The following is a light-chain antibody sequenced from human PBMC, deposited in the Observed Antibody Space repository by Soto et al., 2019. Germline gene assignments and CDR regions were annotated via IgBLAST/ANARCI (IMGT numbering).Light chain of an antibody. V-gene: IGKV3-11*01. Sequence: ETVLTQSPATLSLSPGERATLSCRASQSVSRFFAWYQQKPGQAPRLLIYRVYNRATGVPARFSGSGSGTAFSLSISSLAPEDSGVYYCQQRFTWPLTFGGGTKVEIK. CDR2: RVY. CDR1: QSVSRF. CDR3: QQRFTWPLT. J-gene: IGKJ4*01.